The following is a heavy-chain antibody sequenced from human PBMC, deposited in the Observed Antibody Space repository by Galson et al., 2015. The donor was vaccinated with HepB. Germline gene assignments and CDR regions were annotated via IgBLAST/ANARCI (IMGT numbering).Heavy chain of an antibody. CDR1: GYVFSGDY. Sequence: SVKVSCKASGYVFSGDYIHWVRQAPGQGLEWMGWINPNNGDKKYAQKFQGRVTITRDTSIRTAYLEMSRLRLDDTAIYYCARETIRHFYGMDVWGPGTTVTVSS. CDR3: ARETIRHFYGMDV. D-gene: IGHD1/OR15-1a*01. V-gene: IGHV1-2*02. CDR2: INPNNGDK. J-gene: IGHJ6*01.